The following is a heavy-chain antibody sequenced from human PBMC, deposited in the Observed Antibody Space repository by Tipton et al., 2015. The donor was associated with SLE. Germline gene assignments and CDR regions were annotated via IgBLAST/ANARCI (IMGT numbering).Heavy chain of an antibody. D-gene: IGHD3-22*01. V-gene: IGHV4-39*01. CDR1: GGSISSGTYY. CDR3: ARSYYYDSSAYSLSFDP. Sequence: TLSLTCTVSGGSISSGTYYWSWIRQPPGKGLEWIGSIYYSGSTYYNPSLKSRVTISVDTSKHQFSLKLSSVTAADTAMYYCARSYYYDSSAYSLSFDPWGQGTLVTVSS. J-gene: IGHJ5*02. CDR2: IYYSGST.